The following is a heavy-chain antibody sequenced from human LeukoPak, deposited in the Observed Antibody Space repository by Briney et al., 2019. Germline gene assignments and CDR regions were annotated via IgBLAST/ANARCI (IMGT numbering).Heavy chain of an antibody. D-gene: IGHD1-7*01. J-gene: IGHJ6*03. CDR3: AKRRGLELLYYYYMDV. CDR2: ISGSGGST. V-gene: IGHV3-23*01. CDR1: GFTFSSYA. Sequence: GGSLRLSCAASGFTFSSYAMSWVRQAPGKGLEWVSAISGSGGSTYYADSAKGRFTISRDNSKNTLYLQMNSLRAEDTAVYYCAKRRGLELLYYYYMDVWGKGTTVTVSS.